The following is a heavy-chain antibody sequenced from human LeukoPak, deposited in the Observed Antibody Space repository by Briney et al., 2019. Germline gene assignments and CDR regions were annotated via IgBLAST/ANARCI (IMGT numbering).Heavy chain of an antibody. CDR2: IGTAGDP. V-gene: IGHV3-13*05. CDR1: GFTFSSYD. CDR3: ARAVPDILTGSGAFGI. Sequence: PGGSLRLSCAASGFTFSSYDMHWVRQATGKGLEWVSAIGTAGDPYYPGSVKGRFTISRENAKNSLYLQMNSLRAGDTAVYYCARAVPDILTGSGAFGIWGQGTMVTVSS. J-gene: IGHJ3*02. D-gene: IGHD3-9*01.